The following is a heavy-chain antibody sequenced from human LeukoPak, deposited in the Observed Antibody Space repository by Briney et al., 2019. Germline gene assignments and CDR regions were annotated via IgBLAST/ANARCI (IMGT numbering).Heavy chain of an antibody. D-gene: IGHD2-21*01. CDR2: ISYDGSNK. V-gene: IGHV3-30*04. CDR3: ARVVH. J-gene: IGHJ4*02. Sequence: GGSLRLSCAASRFTFSSYAMHWVRQAPGKGLEWVAVISYDGSNKYYADSVKGRFTISRDNSKNTLYLQMNSLRAEDTAVYYCARVVHWGQGTLVTVSS. CDR1: RFTFSSYA.